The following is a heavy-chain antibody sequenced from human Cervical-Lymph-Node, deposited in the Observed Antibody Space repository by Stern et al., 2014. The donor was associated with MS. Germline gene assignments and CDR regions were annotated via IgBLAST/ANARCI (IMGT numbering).Heavy chain of an antibody. CDR1: GFTFSSSG. D-gene: IGHD4-23*01. J-gene: IGHJ1*01. CDR3: AREGGNTAEYFQH. V-gene: IGHV3-33*01. CDR2: IYYDGSNR. Sequence: VQLVESGGGVVQPGRSLRLSCAASGFTFSSSGMHWVRQAPGKGLEWLAIIYYDGSNRYYAGSVKGRFTISRDNSKNTLYLQMNSLRAEDTAVYYCAREGGNTAEYFQHWGQGTLVTVSS.